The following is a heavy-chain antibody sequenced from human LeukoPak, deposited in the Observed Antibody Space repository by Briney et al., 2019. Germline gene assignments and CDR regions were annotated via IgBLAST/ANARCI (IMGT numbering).Heavy chain of an antibody. CDR1: GFTFSSYS. Sequence: PGGSLRLSCAASGFTFSSYSMNWVRQAPGKGLEWVSSISSSSNYIYYADSVKGRFTNSRDNAKNSLYLQTNSLRAEDAGVYYCERDPGQGDFDYWGQGNLVTVSS. J-gene: IGHJ4*02. CDR3: ERDPGQGDFDY. CDR2: ISSSSNYI. V-gene: IGHV3-21*01.